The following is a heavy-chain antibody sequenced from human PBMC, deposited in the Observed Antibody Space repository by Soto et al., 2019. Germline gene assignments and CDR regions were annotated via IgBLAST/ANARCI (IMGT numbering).Heavy chain of an antibody. V-gene: IGHV4-59*12. D-gene: IGHD3-22*01. Sequence: ASETLSLTCTVSGGSISSYYWSWIRQPPGKGLEWIGYIYDSGSTNYNPSLKSRVTISVDTSKNQISLNLRSVTAADTAIYYCARDSRSGYYLEFWGQGTLVTVSS. CDR3: ARDSRSGYYLEF. CDR2: IYDSGST. J-gene: IGHJ4*02. CDR1: GGSISSYY.